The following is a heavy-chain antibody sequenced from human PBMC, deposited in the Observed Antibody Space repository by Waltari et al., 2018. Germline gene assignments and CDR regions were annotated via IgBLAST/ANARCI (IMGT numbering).Heavy chain of an antibody. D-gene: IGHD2-2*01. CDR2: ISDDGSRI. Sequence: EVQLVESGGGLVQPGESLRLSCAASGFTFGSFWRNWVRQVSGKGLVWVSSISDDGSRIGYADSVKGRFTISRDNAKNTLYLQMNRLRGDDTAVYYCVRGFSTSPSSYWGQGALVTVSS. CDR3: VRGFSTSPSSY. CDR1: GFTFGSFW. V-gene: IGHV3-74*01. J-gene: IGHJ4*02.